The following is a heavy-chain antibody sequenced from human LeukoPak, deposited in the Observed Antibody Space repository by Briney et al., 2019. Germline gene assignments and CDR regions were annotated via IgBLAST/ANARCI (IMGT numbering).Heavy chain of an antibody. J-gene: IGHJ6*03. V-gene: IGHV3-30*18. CDR2: ISYDGSNK. D-gene: IGHD3-3*01. CDR3: AKDFRRWSGVYYYYMDV. Sequence: GGSLRLSCAASGFTFSSHGMHWVRQAPGKGLEWVAVISYDGSNKYYADSVKGRFTISRDNSKNTLYLQMNSLRAEDTAVYYCAKDFRRWSGVYYYYMDVWGKGTTVTVSS. CDR1: GFTFSSHG.